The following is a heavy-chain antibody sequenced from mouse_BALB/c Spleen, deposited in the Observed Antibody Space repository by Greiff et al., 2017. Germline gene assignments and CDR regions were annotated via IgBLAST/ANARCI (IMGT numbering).Heavy chain of an antibody. CDR1: GYTFSNYW. V-gene: IGHV1-9*01. J-gene: IGHJ2*01. CDR3: ARGELGVYFDY. CDR2: ILPETGST. D-gene: IGHD3-3*01. Sequence: LQQSGAELMKPGASVKISCKATGYTFSNYWIEWVKQRPGHGLEWIGEILPETGSTNYNEKFKGKATFTADTSSNTAYMQPSSLTSEDSAVYYCARGELGVYFDYWGQGTTLTVSS.